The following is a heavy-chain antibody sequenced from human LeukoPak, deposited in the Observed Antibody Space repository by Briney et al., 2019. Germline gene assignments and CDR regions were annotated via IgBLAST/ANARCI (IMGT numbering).Heavy chain of an antibody. CDR3: ITVERWLLSTSPY. J-gene: IGHJ4*02. Sequence: GGSLRLSCAASGFIFSNAWMSWVRQAPGKGLEWVGRIKTKIDGWTTDYAAPVKGRFTISRDDSKNTLYLQMNSLKTEDTAVYYCITVERWLLSTSPYWGQGTLVTVSP. CDR1: GFIFSNAW. D-gene: IGHD5-24*01. V-gene: IGHV3-15*05. CDR2: IKTKIDGWTT.